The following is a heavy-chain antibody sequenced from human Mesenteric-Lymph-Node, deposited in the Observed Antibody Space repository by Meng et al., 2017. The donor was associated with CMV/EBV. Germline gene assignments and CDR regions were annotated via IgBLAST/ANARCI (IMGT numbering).Heavy chain of an antibody. J-gene: IGHJ4*02. V-gene: IGHV3-30*04. CDR3: ARDIYSSSSGAVRPFDY. CDR2: ISFDGTRK. CDR1: TFSGYA. D-gene: IGHD3-22*01. Sequence: TFSGYAMHWVRQGPGKGLEWVAIISFDGTRKFHTDSVKGRFTISRDNSKNTLYLEMSSLRPEDTAIYYCARDIYSSSSGAVRPFDYWGQGTLVTVSS.